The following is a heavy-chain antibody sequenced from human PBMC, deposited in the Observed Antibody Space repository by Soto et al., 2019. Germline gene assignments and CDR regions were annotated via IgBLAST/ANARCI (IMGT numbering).Heavy chain of an antibody. J-gene: IGHJ4*02. D-gene: IGHD6-13*01. Sequence: GGSLRLSCAASVFTFSSYAMRWVRQAPGKGLEWVAVISYDGSNKYYADSVKGRFTISRNNSKSTLYLQMNSLRAEDTAVYYCARVSSSSLQEFDYWGQGTLVTVSS. CDR1: VFTFSSYA. V-gene: IGHV3-30-3*01. CDR3: ARVSSSSLQEFDY. CDR2: ISYDGSNK.